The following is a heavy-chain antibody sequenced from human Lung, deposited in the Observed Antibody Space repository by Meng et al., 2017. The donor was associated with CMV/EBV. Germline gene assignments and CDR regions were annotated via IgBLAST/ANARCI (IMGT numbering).Heavy chain of an antibody. J-gene: IGHJ4*02. V-gene: IGHV3-73*01. Sequence: ESXKISXAASGFTFSGSAIHWVRQASGKGLEWVGGIKTKAKNYATAYAASLKGRFTISRDDSQNTAYLQMNSLKTEDTAVYYCTRLTAADTSFDCWGQGTXVTVSS. CDR1: GFTFSGSA. CDR2: IKTKAKNYAT. CDR3: TRLTAADTSFDC. D-gene: IGHD6-25*01.